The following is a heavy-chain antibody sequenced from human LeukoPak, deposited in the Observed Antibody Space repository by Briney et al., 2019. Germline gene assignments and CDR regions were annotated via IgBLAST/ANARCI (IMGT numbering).Heavy chain of an antibody. CDR1: GVPFSNYY. Sequence: SETLSLTCAVSGVPFSNYYWSWVRQSPRQGLEWIGEINHSGYTNYNPSLKSRVTMSIGTSKNQFSLILTSVTAADTGVYYCTRAVAGHPDWGQGTLVTVSS. CDR3: TRAVAGHPD. D-gene: IGHD6-19*01. J-gene: IGHJ4*02. CDR2: INHSGYT. V-gene: IGHV4-34*01.